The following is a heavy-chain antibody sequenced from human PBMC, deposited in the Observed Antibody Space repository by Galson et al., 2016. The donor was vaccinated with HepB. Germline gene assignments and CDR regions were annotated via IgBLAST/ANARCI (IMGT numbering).Heavy chain of an antibody. V-gene: IGHV3-53*01. CDR2: IYSGGST. CDR1: GFTVSNKY. Sequence: SLRLSCAASGFTVSNKYMSWVRQAPGKGLEWLSVIYSGGSTYYADSVKGRFTISRDNSKNTVYLQMNTLRVEDTAVYYCAVEAGIAVAGPEFHYYYGMDVWGQGTTVTVSS. CDR3: AVEAGIAVAGPEFHYYYGMDV. J-gene: IGHJ6*02. D-gene: IGHD6-19*01.